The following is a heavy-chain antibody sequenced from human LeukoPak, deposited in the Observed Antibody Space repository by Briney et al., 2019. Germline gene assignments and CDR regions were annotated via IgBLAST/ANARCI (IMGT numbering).Heavy chain of an antibody. CDR2: IYYNGTT. Sequence: KPSETLSLTCTVSGGSISTSSYYWGWIRQPPGKGLQWIGSIYYNGTTYYNPSLKSRVIISVDTSKNQFSLTLSSVTAADTAVYYCARAYSSSWSYYYYYMDVWGKGTTVTVSS. V-gene: IGHV4-39*01. J-gene: IGHJ6*03. CDR1: GGSISTSSYY. D-gene: IGHD6-13*01. CDR3: ARAYSSSWSYYYYYMDV.